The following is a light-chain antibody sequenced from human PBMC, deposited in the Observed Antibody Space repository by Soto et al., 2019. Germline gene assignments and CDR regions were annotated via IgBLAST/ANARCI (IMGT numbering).Light chain of an antibody. Sequence: DIQMTQSPSSLSASVGDRVTITCRASQSIITYLNWYQQKPGKAPKLLIYAASSFQSGVPSRFRGSGSGTDFTLTISSLQLEDFATYFCQQSYSIPYTFGQGTEVEIK. CDR3: QQSYSIPYT. J-gene: IGKJ2*01. CDR1: QSIITY. V-gene: IGKV1-39*01. CDR2: AAS.